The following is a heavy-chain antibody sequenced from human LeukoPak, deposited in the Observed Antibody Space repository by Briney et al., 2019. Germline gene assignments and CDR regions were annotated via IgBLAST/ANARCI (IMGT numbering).Heavy chain of an antibody. J-gene: IGHJ4*02. V-gene: IGHV3-66*02. CDR3: ARDRSTVTCDY. CDR2: IYSGGST. D-gene: IGHD4-17*01. CDR1: GFTVSSNY. Sequence: GGSLRLSCAASGFTVSSNYMSWVRQAPGKGLEWVSVIYSGGSTYYADSVKGRFTISRDNSKNTLYLQMNSLRAEDTAVYYCARDRSTVTCDYWGQGTLVTVSS.